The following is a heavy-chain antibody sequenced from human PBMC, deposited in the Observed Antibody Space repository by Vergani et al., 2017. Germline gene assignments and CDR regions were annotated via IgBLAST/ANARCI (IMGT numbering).Heavy chain of an antibody. Sequence: QVQLQESGPGLVKPSETLSLTCAVSGYSISSGYYWGWIRQPPGKGLEWIGSIYHSGSTYYNPSLKSRVTISVDTSKNQFSLKLSSVTAADTAVYYCARLRGIEQWLIWVGGWYFDLWGRGTLVTVSS. CDR2: IYHSGST. J-gene: IGHJ2*01. V-gene: IGHV4-38-2*01. D-gene: IGHD6-19*01. CDR3: ARLRGIEQWLIWVGGWYFDL. CDR1: GYSISSGYY.